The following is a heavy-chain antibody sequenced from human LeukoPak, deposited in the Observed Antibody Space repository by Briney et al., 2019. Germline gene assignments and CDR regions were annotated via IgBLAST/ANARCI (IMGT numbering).Heavy chain of an antibody. Sequence: GGSLRLSCAASGFTFSSYEMNWVRQAPGKGLEWASAISGSGSYTDYADSVKGRFTISKDNSKNTLYMRMSSLRAEDTAVYYCAKRRYDSSGHFDSWGQGTLVTVSS. J-gene: IGHJ4*02. CDR3: AKRRYDSSGHFDS. CDR2: ISGSGSYT. D-gene: IGHD3-22*01. V-gene: IGHV3-23*01. CDR1: GFTFSSYE.